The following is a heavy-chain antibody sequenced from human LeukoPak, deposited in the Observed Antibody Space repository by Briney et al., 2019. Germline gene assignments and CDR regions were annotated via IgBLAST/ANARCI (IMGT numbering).Heavy chain of an antibody. V-gene: IGHV1-24*01. CDR1: GYTLTELS. CDR2: FDPEDGET. Sequence: ASVKVSCKVSGYTLTELSMHWVRQAPGKGLEWMGGFDPEDGETIYAQKFQGRVTMTEDTSTDTAYMELSGLRSEDTAVYYCATDRGFQGEGIVVVLAAMGPESWFDPWGQGTLVTVSP. D-gene: IGHD2-2*01. CDR3: ATDRGFQGEGIVVVLAAMGPESWFDP. J-gene: IGHJ5*02.